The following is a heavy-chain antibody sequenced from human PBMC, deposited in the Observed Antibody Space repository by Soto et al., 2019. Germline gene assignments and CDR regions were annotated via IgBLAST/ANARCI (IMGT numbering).Heavy chain of an antibody. D-gene: IGHD1-26*01. V-gene: IGHV1-69*12. CDR1: GGTFSSYA. Sequence: QVQLVQSGAEVKKPGSSVKVSCKASGGTFSSYAISWVRQAPGQGLEWMGGIIPILGTANYAQKVQGRVTITADESTGTAYMELSSLRSEDTAVYYCARDRGATTGLFGYWGQGILVTVSS. CDR3: ARDRGATTGLFGY. J-gene: IGHJ4*02. CDR2: IIPILGTA.